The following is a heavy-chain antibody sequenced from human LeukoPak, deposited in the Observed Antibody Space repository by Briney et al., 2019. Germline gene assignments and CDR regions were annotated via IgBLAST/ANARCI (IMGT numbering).Heavy chain of an antibody. J-gene: IGHJ4*02. CDR2: IIPIFGTA. CDR3: AEGMDYYDSSGYYSLDY. V-gene: IGHV1-69*13. Sequence: ASVKVSCKASGGTFSSYAISWVRQAPGQGLEWMGGIIPIFGTANYAQKFQGRVTITADESTSTAYMELSSLRSEDTAVYYCAEGMDYYDSSGYYSLDYWGQGTLVTVSS. CDR1: GGTFSSYA. D-gene: IGHD3-22*01.